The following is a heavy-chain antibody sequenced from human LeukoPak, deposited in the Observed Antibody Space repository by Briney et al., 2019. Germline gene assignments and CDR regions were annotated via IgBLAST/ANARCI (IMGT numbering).Heavy chain of an antibody. D-gene: IGHD4-11*01. J-gene: IGHJ4*02. Sequence: PSETLSLTCAVSGYSISSGYYWAWIRQPPGKGLEWIGNIYHSGSTYYNPSLKSRVTISVDTSKNQFSLKLSSVTAADTAVYYCARRYSNSYFDYWGQGTLATVSS. CDR1: GYSISSGYY. CDR3: ARRYSNSYFDY. V-gene: IGHV4-38-2*01. CDR2: IYHSGST.